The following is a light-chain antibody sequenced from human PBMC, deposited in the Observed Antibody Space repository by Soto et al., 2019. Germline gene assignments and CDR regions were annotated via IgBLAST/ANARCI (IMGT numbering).Light chain of an antibody. CDR2: TNN. CDR3: QSYDSSLSGWV. V-gene: IGLV1-40*01. J-gene: IGLJ3*02. Sequence: QSVLTPPPSVSGAPGQRVTISCTGSSSNIGAGYGVHWYQQLPGTAPKLLIYTNNNRPSGVPDRFSRSKSGTSASLAITGLLADDEADYYCQSYDSSLSGWVFGVWTQLTV. CDR1: SSNIGAGYG.